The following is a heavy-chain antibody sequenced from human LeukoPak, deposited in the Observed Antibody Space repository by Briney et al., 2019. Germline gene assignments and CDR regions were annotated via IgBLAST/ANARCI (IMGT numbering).Heavy chain of an antibody. Sequence: PGGSLGLSCSASGFTLGSYAMHWVRQAPGKGLEYVSAISTSGGSTYYADSVKGRFTISRDNSKNTLYLQMSSLRAEDTAVYYCVKDLGYGDGLWASPFDYWGQGTLVTVSS. CDR2: ISTSGGST. D-gene: IGHD4-17*01. V-gene: IGHV3-64D*06. CDR1: GFTLGSYA. J-gene: IGHJ4*02. CDR3: VKDLGYGDGLWASPFDY.